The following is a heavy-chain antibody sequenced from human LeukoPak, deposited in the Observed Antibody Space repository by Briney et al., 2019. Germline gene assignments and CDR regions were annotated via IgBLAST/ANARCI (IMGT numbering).Heavy chain of an antibody. J-gene: IGHJ3*02. V-gene: IGHV3-33*01. D-gene: IGHD1-26*01. CDR3: AREEGGAGLYGFDI. Sequence: GGSLRLSCAASGFSFSNYDMHWVRQAPGKGLEWVAVIWYDGSNKYYADSVKGRFTISRDNSKNTLHLQMNSLRVEDTAVYYCAREEGGAGLYGFDIWGQGTMVTVSS. CDR2: IWYDGSNK. CDR1: GFSFSNYD.